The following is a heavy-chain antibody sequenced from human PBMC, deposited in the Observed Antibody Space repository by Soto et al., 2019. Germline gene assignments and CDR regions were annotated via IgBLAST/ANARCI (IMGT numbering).Heavy chain of an antibody. J-gene: IGHJ4*02. V-gene: IGHV3-23*01. Sequence: GESLKISCAASGFTFSSYAMSWVRQAPGKGLEWVSAISGSGGSTYYADSVKGRFTISRDNSKNTLYLQMNSLRAEDTAVYYCAHSTSHDYWGQGTLVTVSS. CDR1: GFTFSSYA. CDR3: AHSTSHDY. CDR2: ISGSGGST.